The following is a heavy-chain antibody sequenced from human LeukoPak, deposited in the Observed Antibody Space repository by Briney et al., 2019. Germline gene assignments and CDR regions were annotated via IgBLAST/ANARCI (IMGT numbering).Heavy chain of an antibody. Sequence: SQTLSLTRTVSAGSISSGEYHWSWIRQPPGKGLEWIGYIYYSGRTYYNPSLKSRLAITVDTSKNQFSLKLNSVTAADTAVYYCARYYDFLSYMDVWGKGTTVTVSS. CDR2: IYYSGRT. D-gene: IGHD3-3*01. J-gene: IGHJ6*03. V-gene: IGHV4-30-4*08. CDR3: ARYYDFLSYMDV. CDR1: AGSISSGEYH.